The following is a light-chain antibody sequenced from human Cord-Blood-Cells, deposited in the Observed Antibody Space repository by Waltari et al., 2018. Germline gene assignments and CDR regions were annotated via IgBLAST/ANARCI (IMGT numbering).Light chain of an antibody. CDR2: DVS. CDR3: SSYTSSSTWV. Sequence: QSALTQPASVSGSPGQSIPISCTGTSSDVCGYNSVSWYQQHPGKAPKLMIYDVSKRPSGVSNRFSGSKSGNTASLTISGLQAEDEADYYCSSYTSSSTWVFGGGTKLTVL. V-gene: IGLV2-14*01. CDR1: SSDVCGYNS. J-gene: IGLJ3*02.